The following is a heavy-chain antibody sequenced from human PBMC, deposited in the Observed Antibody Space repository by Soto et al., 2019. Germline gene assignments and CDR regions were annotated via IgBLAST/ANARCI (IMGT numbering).Heavy chain of an antibody. CDR3: AREIVTAGGNNYFDP. J-gene: IGHJ5*02. D-gene: IGHD2-21*02. CDR1: GGTVASSHW. CDR2: VYHTGDT. Sequence: SSETLSLTCGVSGGTVASSHWWSWVRQSPGRGLEWIGNVYHTGDTNFNPSLQSRDTFSVDKSNNQFSLRLTSVTAADTAVYFCAREIVTAGGNNYFDPWGPGTLVTVSS. V-gene: IGHV4-4*02.